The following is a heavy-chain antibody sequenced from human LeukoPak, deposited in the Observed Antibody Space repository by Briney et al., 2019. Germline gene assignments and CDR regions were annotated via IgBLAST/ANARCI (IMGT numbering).Heavy chain of an antibody. CDR3: AKDFTMVRGVTFGW. CDR1: GFTFSSYA. J-gene: IGHJ4*02. CDR2: ISGSGGST. D-gene: IGHD3-10*01. Sequence: GGSLRLSCAASGFTFSSYAMNWVRRAPGKGLEWVSVISGSGGSTYYADSVKGRFTISRDNSRNVVYLQMNSLRAEDTAVYYCAKDFTMVRGVTFGWWGQGTLVTVSS. V-gene: IGHV3-23*01.